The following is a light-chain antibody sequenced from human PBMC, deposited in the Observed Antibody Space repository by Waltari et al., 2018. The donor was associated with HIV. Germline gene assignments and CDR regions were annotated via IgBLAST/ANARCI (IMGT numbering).Light chain of an antibody. Sequence: DIHMPPSPSSLSASVGDRVTLTCRASQDITTYLNWYQQKSGEAPKLLIYVASRLQSEVTSRFSGSGSGTDFTLTINSLQPEDFATYYCQQSYSTPWTFGQGTKV. CDR2: VAS. J-gene: IGKJ1*01. CDR3: QQSYSTPWT. V-gene: IGKV1-39*01. CDR1: QDITTY.